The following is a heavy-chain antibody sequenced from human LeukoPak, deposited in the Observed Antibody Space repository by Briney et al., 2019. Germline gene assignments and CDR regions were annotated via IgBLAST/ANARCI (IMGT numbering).Heavy chain of an antibody. V-gene: IGHV3-11*01. D-gene: IGHD3-22*01. CDR3: ARDVSDYYDSSGYYYYYYGMDV. Sequence: PGGSLRLSCAASGFTFSDYYMSWIRQAPGKGLERVSYISSSGSTIYYADSVKGRFTISRDNAKNSLYLQMNSLRAEDTAVYYCARDVSDYYDSSGYYYYYYGMDVWGQGTTVTVSS. CDR2: ISSSGSTI. CDR1: GFTFSDYY. J-gene: IGHJ6*02.